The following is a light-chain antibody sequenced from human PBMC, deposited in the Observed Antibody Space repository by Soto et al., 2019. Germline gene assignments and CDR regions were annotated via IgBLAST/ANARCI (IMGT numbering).Light chain of an antibody. CDR2: DAS. J-gene: IGKJ5*01. CDR3: QQRSNWPSIT. CDR1: QSVSSY. V-gene: IGKV3-11*01. Sequence: EIVMTQSPATLSVSPGERATLCCRASQSVSSYLAWYQQKPGQAPRLLIYDASNRATGIPARFSGSGSGTDFTLTINSLEPEDFAVYYCQQRSNWPSITFGQGTRLEIK.